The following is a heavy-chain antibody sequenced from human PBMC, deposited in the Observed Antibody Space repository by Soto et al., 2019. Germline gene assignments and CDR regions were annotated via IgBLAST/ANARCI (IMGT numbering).Heavy chain of an antibody. J-gene: IGHJ4*02. CDR3: ARGIAAAATVDY. V-gene: IGHV1-69*02. D-gene: IGHD6-13*01. CDR2: IIPILGIA. CDR1: GGTFSSYT. Sequence: QVQLVQSGAEVKKPGSSVKVSCKASGGTFSSYTISWVRRAPGQGLEWMGRIIPILGIANYAQKFQGRVTITADKSTSTAYMELSSLRSEDTAVYYCARGIAAAATVDYWGQGTLVTVSS.